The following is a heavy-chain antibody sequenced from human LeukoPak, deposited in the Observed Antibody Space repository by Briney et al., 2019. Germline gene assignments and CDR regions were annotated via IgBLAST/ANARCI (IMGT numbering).Heavy chain of an antibody. Sequence: GGSLRLSCAASGFSLSYHGMSWVRQAPGKGLEWVSSIGSSGATTYYADSVKGRFTISRDNSRNTLYLQMNSLRAEDTAVFYCGKLGVGAGTIDWGQGTLVTVSS. CDR1: GFSLSYHG. V-gene: IGHV3-23*01. CDR2: IGSSGATT. D-gene: IGHD2-15*01. J-gene: IGHJ4*02. CDR3: GKLGVGAGTID.